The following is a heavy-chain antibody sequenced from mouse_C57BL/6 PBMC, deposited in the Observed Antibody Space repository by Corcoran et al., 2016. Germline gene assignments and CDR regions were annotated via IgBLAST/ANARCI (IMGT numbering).Heavy chain of an antibody. CDR2: INTYSGVP. J-gene: IGHJ4*01. CDR1: GYTFTTYG. V-gene: IGHV9-3*01. Sequence: QNQLVQSGPELKKPGETVKISCKAAGYTFTTYGMSWVKQAPGKGLKWMGWINTYSGVPTYADDFKGRFAFSLETSASTAYLQINNLKNEDTATYFCARSPDLYYYAMDYWGQGTSVTVSA. CDR3: ARSPDLYYYAMDY.